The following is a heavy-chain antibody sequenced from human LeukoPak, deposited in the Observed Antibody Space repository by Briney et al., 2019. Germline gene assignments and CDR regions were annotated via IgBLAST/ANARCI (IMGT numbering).Heavy chain of an antibody. Sequence: GSLRLSCAASGFTFRNYAMTWVRQAPGKGLEWIGEINHSGSTNHNPSLKSRVTISVDTSKNQFSLKLSSVTAADTAVYYCARAVEMATTVDYWGQGTLVTVSS. CDR2: INHSGST. CDR1: GFTFRNYA. J-gene: IGHJ4*02. CDR3: ARAVEMATTVDY. D-gene: IGHD5-24*01. V-gene: IGHV4-34*01.